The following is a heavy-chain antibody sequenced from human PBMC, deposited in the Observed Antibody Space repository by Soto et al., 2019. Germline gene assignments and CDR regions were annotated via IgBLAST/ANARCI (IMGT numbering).Heavy chain of an antibody. CDR2: INPNSGGT. J-gene: IGHJ6*02. CDR3: ARVSIGCSGSGYYGMDV. CDR1: GYTFTGYY. V-gene: IGHV1-2*04. Sequence: ASVKVCCKASGYTFTGYYMHWVRQAPGQGLEWMGWINPNSGGTNYARKFQGWVTMTRDTSISTAYMELSRLRSDDTAVYYCARVSIGCSGSGYYGMDVWAQGTTVTVSS. D-gene: IGHD3-10*02.